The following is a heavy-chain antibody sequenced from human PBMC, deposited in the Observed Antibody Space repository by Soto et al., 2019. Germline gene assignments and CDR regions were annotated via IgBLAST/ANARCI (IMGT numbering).Heavy chain of an antibody. V-gene: IGHV3-23*01. D-gene: IGHD1-26*01. Sequence: GSLRLSCAASGFTFDNYAMNWVRQAPGKGLKGVSGITGSGENTYYADSVKGRFTISRDNSKNTLYVQLNSLRVEDTAIYYCAKVSLGATTITDFYYYGMDVWGQGTMVTVSS. CDR1: GFTFDNYA. J-gene: IGHJ6*02. CDR2: ITGSGENT. CDR3: AKVSLGATTITDFYYYGMDV.